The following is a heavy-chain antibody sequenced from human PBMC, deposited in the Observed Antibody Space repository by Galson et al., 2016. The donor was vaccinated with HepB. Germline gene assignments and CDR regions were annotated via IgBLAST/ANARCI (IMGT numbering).Heavy chain of an antibody. CDR2: VYAHGAP. D-gene: IGHD2-21*01. Sequence: SETLSLTCNVSGGSMISLYWGWTRQPPGKGLESIGYVYAHGAPHYNPSFKSRLTISVDTSKNSLSLRLTSVTAADAATYYCVRFRVSDGFDIWGQGTVVSVS. CDR1: GGSMISLY. V-gene: IGHV4-59*11. CDR3: VRFRVSDGFDI. J-gene: IGHJ3*02.